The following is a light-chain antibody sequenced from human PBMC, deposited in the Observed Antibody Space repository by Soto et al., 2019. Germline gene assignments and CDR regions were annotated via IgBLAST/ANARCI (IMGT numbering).Light chain of an antibody. CDR3: QQDGTSRRFT. V-gene: IGKV3-20*01. J-gene: IGKJ3*01. CDR1: QSVSSSY. Sequence: EIVLTQSPGTLSLSPGERATLSCSASQSVSSSYLAWYQQKPGQAPRLLIHGASSRATGIPDRFSGSGSGTDFTLTISRLEPEDFAVYDCQQDGTSRRFTFGPGTKVDIK. CDR2: GAS.